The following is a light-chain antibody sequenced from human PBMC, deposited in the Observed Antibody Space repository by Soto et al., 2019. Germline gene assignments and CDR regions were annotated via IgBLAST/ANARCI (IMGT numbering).Light chain of an antibody. CDR3: QQYTNTNNPWM. CDR2: AAS. J-gene: IGKJ1*01. V-gene: IGKV1-17*01. Sequence: DIQMTQSPSSLSASVGDRVTITCRASQGIRNDLSWYQQKPGKAPKRLIYAASSLHSGVPSRFSGSASGTEFTLAISGLQPEDFATYYCQQYTNTNNPWMFGQGTKVEI. CDR1: QGIRND.